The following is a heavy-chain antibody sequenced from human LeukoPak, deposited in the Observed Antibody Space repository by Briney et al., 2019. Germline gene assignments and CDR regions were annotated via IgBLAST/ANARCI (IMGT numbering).Heavy chain of an antibody. D-gene: IGHD2-15*01. Sequence: SETLSLTCAVYGGSFSGYYWSWIRQPPRKGLEWIGEINHSGSTNYNPSLKSRVTISVDTSKNQFFLNLSSVPAADTAVYYCARDVGYCDGGICYRFDSWGQGILVTVSS. J-gene: IGHJ4*02. CDR3: ARDVGYCDGGICYRFDS. V-gene: IGHV4-34*01. CDR2: INHSGST. CDR1: GGSFSGYY.